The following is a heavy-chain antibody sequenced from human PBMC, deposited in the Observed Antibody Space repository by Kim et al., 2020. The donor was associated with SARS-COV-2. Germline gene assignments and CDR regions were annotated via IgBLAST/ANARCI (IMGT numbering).Heavy chain of an antibody. CDR3: ARGDYGDYFGKMGAFDI. V-gene: IGHV3-30*04. CDR1: GFTFSSYA. J-gene: IGHJ3*02. CDR2: ISYDGSNK. Sequence: GGSLRLSCAASGFTFSSYAMHWVRQAPGKGLEWVAVISYDGSNKYYADSVKGRFTISRDNSKNTLYLQMNSLRAEDTAVYYCARGDYGDYFGKMGAFDIWGQGTMVTVSS. D-gene: IGHD4-17*01.